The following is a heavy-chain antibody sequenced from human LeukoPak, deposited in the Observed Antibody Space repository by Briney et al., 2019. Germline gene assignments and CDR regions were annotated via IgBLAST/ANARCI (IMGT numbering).Heavy chain of an antibody. Sequence: SEPLSLTCTVSGGSISRYYWRWIRQPPGKGLVWIGYIYYSGSTNYNPSLKSRVTISVDTSKNQFSLKLSSVTAADTAVDYCARGSYYDSSGYYSYWFDPWGQGTLVTVSS. CDR2: IYYSGST. CDR3: ARGSYYDSSGYYSYWFDP. CDR1: GGSISRYY. J-gene: IGHJ5*02. V-gene: IGHV4-59*01. D-gene: IGHD3-22*01.